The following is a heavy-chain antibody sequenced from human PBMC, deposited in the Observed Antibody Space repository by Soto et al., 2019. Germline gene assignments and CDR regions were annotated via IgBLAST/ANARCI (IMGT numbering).Heavy chain of an antibody. CDR1: GGSISSNNYF. CDR2: ISYSGNT. V-gene: IGHV4-39*01. Sequence: QLQLQESGPGLVKPSETLSLTCTVSGGSISSNNYFWGWIRQPPGKGLEWIGTISYSGNTYYDPSLKSRVTISVDTSKNQFSRKRSSVTAADTAVYYCARHADLYYFDYWGQGTLVTVSS. J-gene: IGHJ4*02. CDR3: ARHADLYYFDY.